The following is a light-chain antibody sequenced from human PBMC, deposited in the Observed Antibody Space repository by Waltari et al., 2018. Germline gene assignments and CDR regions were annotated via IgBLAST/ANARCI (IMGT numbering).Light chain of an antibody. J-gene: IGKJ4*01. Sequence: DIVMTQSPLSLPVTPGEPASISCRSSQSLLHSNGYNYLVWYVQKPGQSPQLLIYLGSHRASGVPDRFSGSGSGRDFTLKISRVEAEDVGVYYCMQALQTLGTFGGGTKVESK. V-gene: IGKV2-28*01. CDR1: QSLLHSNGYNY. CDR2: LGS. CDR3: MQALQTLGT.